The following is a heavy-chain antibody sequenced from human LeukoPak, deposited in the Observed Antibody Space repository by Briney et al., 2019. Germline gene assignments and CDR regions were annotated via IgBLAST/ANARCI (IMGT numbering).Heavy chain of an antibody. V-gene: IGHV3-66*01. J-gene: IGHJ3*02. CDR2: IYSGGST. Sequence: PGGSLRLSCAASGFTVSSNYMTWVRQAPGKGLEWVSVIYSGGSTYYADSGKGRFTISRDNSKNTLYLQMNSLRAEDTAVYYCARDRITMVRGVITHDAFDIWGQGTMVTVSS. CDR1: GFTVSSNY. CDR3: ARDRITMVRGVITHDAFDI. D-gene: IGHD3-10*01.